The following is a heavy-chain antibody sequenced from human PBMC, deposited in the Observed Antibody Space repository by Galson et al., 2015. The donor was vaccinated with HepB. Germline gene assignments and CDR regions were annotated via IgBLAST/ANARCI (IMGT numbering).Heavy chain of an antibody. J-gene: IGHJ4*02. CDR3: ATIALSEYNSAWPGDH. CDR2: ISYDGTNK. D-gene: IGHD2/OR15-2a*01. CDR1: GFIFSTYT. V-gene: IGHV3-30-3*01. Sequence: LRLSCATSGFIFSTYTMHWVRQAPGKGLEWVASISYDGTNKNYADSLRGRFTISRDNSKNTLYLQVDSLRAEDTAIYYCATIALSEYNSAWPGDHWGQGTRVSVSS.